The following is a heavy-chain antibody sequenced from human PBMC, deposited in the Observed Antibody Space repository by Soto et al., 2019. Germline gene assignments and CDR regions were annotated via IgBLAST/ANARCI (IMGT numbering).Heavy chain of an antibody. CDR2: IYYSGST. CDR3: ARVYIAAAGVNWFDP. CDR1: GGSISSYY. D-gene: IGHD6-13*01. J-gene: IGHJ5*02. V-gene: IGHV4-59*01. Sequence: QVQLQESGPGLVKPSETLSLTCTVSGGSISSYYWSWIRQPPGKGLEWIGYIYYSGSTNCNPSLKSRVTISVDTSKNQFSLKLSSVTAADTAVYYCARVYIAAAGVNWFDPWGQGTLVTVSS.